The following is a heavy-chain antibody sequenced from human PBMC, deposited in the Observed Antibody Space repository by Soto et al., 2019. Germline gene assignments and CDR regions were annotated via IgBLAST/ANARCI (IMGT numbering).Heavy chain of an antibody. V-gene: IGHV3-21*01. CDR3: TRDASRDSSARGWFDP. CDR2: ISSNSAYI. D-gene: IGHD6-13*01. CDR1: GFTFRSFT. Sequence: GGSLRLSCAASGFTFRSFTMNWVRQAPGKGLEWVSTISSNSAYIYYTDALRGRFTISRDNAKNSLHLQMNSPRAEDTAVYYCTRDASRDSSARGWFDPWGPGTLVTVSS. J-gene: IGHJ5*02.